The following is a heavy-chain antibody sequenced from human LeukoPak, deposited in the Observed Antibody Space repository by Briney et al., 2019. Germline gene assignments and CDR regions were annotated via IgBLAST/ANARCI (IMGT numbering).Heavy chain of an antibody. J-gene: IGHJ4*02. CDR1: GFTFDDYG. V-gene: IGHV3-20*04. CDR3: ARYPTYYYDSSGYKEGSYFDY. CDR2: IYWNGGSK. Sequence: AGGSLRLSCAASGFTFDDYGMSWVRQAPGKGLEWVSGIYWNGGSKGYADSVKGRFTISRDNAKNSLYLQMNSLRAEDTALYYCARYPTYYYDSSGYKEGSYFDYWGQGTLVTVSS. D-gene: IGHD3-22*01.